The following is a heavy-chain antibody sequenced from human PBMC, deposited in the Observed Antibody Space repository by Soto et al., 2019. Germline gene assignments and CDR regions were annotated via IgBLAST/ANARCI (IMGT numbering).Heavy chain of an antibody. V-gene: IGHV4-4*02. D-gene: IGHD3-9*01. CDR3: TRALLKSLDY. CDR2: IHYSGAT. Sequence: QVRLQESGPGLVKPSETLSLTCSVSGASISTTYWWRWVRQSPGKGMEWIGEIHYSGATHYNPSLMSRVTISLDKSKNHFSLNLNSVTAADTAMYYCTRALLKSLDYWGQGTLITVSS. CDR1: GASISTTYW. J-gene: IGHJ4*02.